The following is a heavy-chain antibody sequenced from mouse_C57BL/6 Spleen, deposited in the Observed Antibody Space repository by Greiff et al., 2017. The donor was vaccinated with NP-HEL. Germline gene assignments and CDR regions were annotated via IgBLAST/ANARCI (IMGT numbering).Heavy chain of an antibody. V-gene: IGHV2-2*01. CDR2: ICSGGST. CDR1: GFSFTSYG. D-gene: IGHD2-5*01. Sequence: QVQLQQSGPGLVQPSQSLSITCTASGFSFTSYGVHWVRQSPGKGLEWLGVICSGGSTDYNAAFISRLSISKDNSKSQVFFKMNSLQADDTAIYYLARSPYSNYVDYWGQGTTLTVSS. J-gene: IGHJ2*01. CDR3: ARSPYSNYVDY.